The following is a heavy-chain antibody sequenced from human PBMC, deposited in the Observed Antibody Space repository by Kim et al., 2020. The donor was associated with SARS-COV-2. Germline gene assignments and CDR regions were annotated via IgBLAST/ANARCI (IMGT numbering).Heavy chain of an antibody. D-gene: IGHD6-19*01. J-gene: IGHJ6*02. CDR2: IFHNGDT. Sequence: SETLSLTCAVSGGSITSINRWNWVRQPPGKGLEWIGEIFHNGDTNYNPSLKSRVIMSVDKSNNEFSLRLDSVTAADTAVYFCARAFSVAVAGTYYYVMDVWGPGTTVTVSS. CDR1: GGSITSINR. CDR3: ARAFSVAVAGTYYYVMDV. V-gene: IGHV4-4*02.